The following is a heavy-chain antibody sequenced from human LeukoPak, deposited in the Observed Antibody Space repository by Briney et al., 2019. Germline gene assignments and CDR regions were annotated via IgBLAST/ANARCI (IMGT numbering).Heavy chain of an antibody. CDR2: IKYDGSDK. Sequence: TGGSLRLSCGASGSSFSEYWMSWVRQAPGKGLEWVANIKYDGSDKNYVEYVKGRFIISRDNAEKAVYLQMNSLRVDDTAVYYCARGAEWRDYWGQGTLVTVSS. J-gene: IGHJ4*02. D-gene: IGHD3-3*01. CDR1: GSSFSEYW. V-gene: IGHV3-7*01. CDR3: ARGAEWRDY.